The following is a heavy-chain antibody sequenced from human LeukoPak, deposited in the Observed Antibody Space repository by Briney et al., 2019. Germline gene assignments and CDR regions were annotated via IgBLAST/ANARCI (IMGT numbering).Heavy chain of an antibody. D-gene: IGHD2-2*01. CDR3: ARDAGHQLSRRNYYAMDV. Sequence: SETLSLTCAVSGGSITSGGYSWSWIRQPPGKGLEWIGYIYHSGSTNYNPSLKSRVTISVDTSKNQFSLKVSPVTAADTAVYYCARDAGHQLSRRNYYAMDVWGQGTTVTVSS. J-gene: IGHJ6*02. CDR2: IYHSGST. V-gene: IGHV4-30-2*01. CDR1: GGSITSGGYS.